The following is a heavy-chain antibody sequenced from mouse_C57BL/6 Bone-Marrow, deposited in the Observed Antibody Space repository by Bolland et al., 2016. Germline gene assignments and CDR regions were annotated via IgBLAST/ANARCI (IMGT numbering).Heavy chain of an antibody. V-gene: IGHV5-6*01. J-gene: IGHJ3*01. CDR2: ISSGGSYT. Sequence: ATISSGGSYTYYPDSVKGRFTISRDNAKNTLYLQMSSLKSEDTAMYYCARQGGYERIAYWG. D-gene: IGHD2-14*01. CDR3: ARQGGYERIAY.